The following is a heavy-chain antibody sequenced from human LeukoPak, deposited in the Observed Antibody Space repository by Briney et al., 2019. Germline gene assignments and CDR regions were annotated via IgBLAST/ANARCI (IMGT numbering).Heavy chain of an antibody. CDR2: IYGAGAGIT. CDR1: GFTVNNNY. Sequence: GGSLRLSCATSGFTVNNNYMSWVRQAPGKGLEWVSVIYGAGAGITYYIDSVKGRFTISRDNSRNTVYIQMNSLRAEDTAVYYCARELGDWGQGTLVTVSS. J-gene: IGHJ4*02. CDR3: ARELGD. V-gene: IGHV3-53*01.